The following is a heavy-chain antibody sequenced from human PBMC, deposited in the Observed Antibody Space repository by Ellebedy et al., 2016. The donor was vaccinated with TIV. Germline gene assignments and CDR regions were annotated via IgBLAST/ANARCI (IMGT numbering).Heavy chain of an antibody. CDR1: GFTFSSYS. V-gene: IGHV3-21*01. D-gene: IGHD2-2*01. Sequence: GGSLRLXCAASGFTFSSYSMNWVRQAPGKGLEWVSSISSSSSYIYYADSVKGRFTISRDNAKNSLYLQMNSLRAEDTAVYYCARGAVVPAAPFDYWGQGTLVTVSS. CDR3: ARGAVVPAAPFDY. J-gene: IGHJ4*02. CDR2: ISSSSSYI.